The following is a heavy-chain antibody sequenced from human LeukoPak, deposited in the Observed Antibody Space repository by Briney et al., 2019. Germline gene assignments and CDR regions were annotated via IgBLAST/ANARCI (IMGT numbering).Heavy chain of an antibody. Sequence: GGSLRLSCAASGFSFSNYGMHWVRQAPGKGLEWVAVIANDGSIKYYADSVKGRFTISRDNSKNTLFLQMNSLRAEDTAVYYCAKDTRLYSGSGSYFLDFWGQGTLVTVSS. CDR2: IANDGSIK. CDR3: AKDTRLYSGSGSYFLDF. V-gene: IGHV3-30*18. CDR1: GFSFSNYG. J-gene: IGHJ4*02. D-gene: IGHD3-10*01.